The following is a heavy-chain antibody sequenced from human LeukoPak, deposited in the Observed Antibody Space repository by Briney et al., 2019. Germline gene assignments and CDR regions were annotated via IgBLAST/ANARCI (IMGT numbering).Heavy chain of an antibody. CDR1: T. CDR2: IIPILGIA. D-gene: IGHD4-11*01. J-gene: IGHJ5*02. V-gene: IGHV1-69*02. CDR3: ARASTVPYNWFDP. Sequence: TIXWVRQAPGQGLEWMGRIIPILGIANYAQKFQGRVTITADKSTSTAYMELSSLRSEDTAVYYCARASTVPYNWFDPWGQGTLVTVSS.